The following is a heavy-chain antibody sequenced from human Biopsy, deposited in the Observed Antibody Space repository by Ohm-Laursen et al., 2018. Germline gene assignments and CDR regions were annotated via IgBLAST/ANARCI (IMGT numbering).Heavy chain of an antibody. CDR2: FAPENGKT. J-gene: IGHJ4*02. CDR3: AADINVWNVNY. CDR1: GYTLTELS. Sequence: GASVKVSCKVSGYTLTELSMHWVRQVPGKGLEWMGGFAPENGKTVYAQNFQARVSLTEDTSTDTAYTELRSLRSEDTAVYYCAADINVWNVNYWGQGTQVTVSS. D-gene: IGHD1-1*01. V-gene: IGHV1-24*01.